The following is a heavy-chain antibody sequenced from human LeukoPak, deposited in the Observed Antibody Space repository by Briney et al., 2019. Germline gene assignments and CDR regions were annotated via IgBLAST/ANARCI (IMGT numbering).Heavy chain of an antibody. Sequence: SGPTLVKPTQTLTLTCTFSGFSLTTSGVGVGWIRQPPGKALEWLALIYRDDDERYSPSLKSRLTITKDTSKNQVVLTITNMDPVDTATYYCAHITTVTCADYWGQGTLVIVSS. CDR1: GFSLTTSGVG. D-gene: IGHD4-11*01. J-gene: IGHJ4*02. CDR3: AHITTVTCADY. V-gene: IGHV2-5*02. CDR2: IYRDDDE.